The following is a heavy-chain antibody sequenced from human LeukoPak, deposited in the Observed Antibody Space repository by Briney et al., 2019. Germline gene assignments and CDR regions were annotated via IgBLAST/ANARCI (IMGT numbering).Heavy chain of an antibody. V-gene: IGHV4-39*01. D-gene: IGHD2-2*01. CDR1: GGSISSSSYY. J-gene: IGHJ5*02. Sequence: SETLSLTCTVSGGSISSSSYYWGWIRQPPGKGLEWIGSISYSGTTYYNPSLKSRVTISVDTSKNQFSLKLNSVTAADTAVYYCARPRGDCSSSSCYLSWFDPWGQGTLVTVSS. CDR2: ISYSGTT. CDR3: ARPRGDCSSSSCYLSWFDP.